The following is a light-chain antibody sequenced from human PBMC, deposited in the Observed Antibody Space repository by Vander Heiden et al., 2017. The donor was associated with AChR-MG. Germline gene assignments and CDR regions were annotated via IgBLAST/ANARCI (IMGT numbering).Light chain of an antibody. CDR3: HQYKSYPWT. CDR2: RAS. Sequence: DNQMTQSSYTPSASVGDSVPIPCRASQTISSLFAWYQQKPGKPPKLLIYRASTLDSGVPSRFSGSGSGTEFNLTISGLQPDDFVTYYCHQYKSYPWTFGQGTKVEIK. V-gene: IGKV1-5*03. CDR1: QTISSL. J-gene: IGKJ1*01.